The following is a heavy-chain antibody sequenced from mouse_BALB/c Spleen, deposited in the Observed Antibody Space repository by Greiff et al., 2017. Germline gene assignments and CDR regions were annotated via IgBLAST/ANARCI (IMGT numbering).Heavy chain of an antibody. J-gene: IGHJ3*01. CDR1: GYSFTGYN. CDR2: IDPYYGGT. CDR3: ASWDSSGYVWFAY. Sequence: EVQGVESGPELEKPGASVKISCKASGYSFTGYNMNWVKQSNGKSLEWIGNIDPYYGGTSYNQKFKGKATLTVDKSSSTAYMQLKSLTSEDSAVYYCASWDSSGYVWFAYWGQGTLVTVSA. D-gene: IGHD3-2*01. V-gene: IGHV1-39*01.